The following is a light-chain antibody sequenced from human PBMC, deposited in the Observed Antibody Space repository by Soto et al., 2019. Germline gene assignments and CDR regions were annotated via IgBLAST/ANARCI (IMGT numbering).Light chain of an antibody. CDR3: QVWDVSTFHPYL. CDR1: SSDVGGYNY. J-gene: IGLJ1*01. V-gene: IGLV2-8*01. Sequence: QSALTQPPSASGSPGQSVTISCTGTSSDVGGYNYVSWYQQHPGKAPKLMIYEVSKRPSGVPDRFSGSKSGNTASLTVSGLQAEDEADYYCQVWDVSTFHPYLFGTGTKLTVL. CDR2: EVS.